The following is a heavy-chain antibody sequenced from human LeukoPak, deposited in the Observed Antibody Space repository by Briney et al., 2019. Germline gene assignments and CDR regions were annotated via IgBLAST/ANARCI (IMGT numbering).Heavy chain of an antibody. CDR1: VGTFSSYA. CDR3: ARERDSSGYWANYFDY. J-gene: IGHJ4*02. V-gene: IGHV1-69*05. Sequence: SSEKVSCKPSVGTFSSYAISWVRQAPGKGLEWMGGVIPIFGTASYAQKFQGRVTITTDESTSTDYMLLSSLRSEDTAVYDCARERDSSGYWANYFDYWGQGTLVTVSS. D-gene: IGHD3-22*01. CDR2: VIPIFGTA.